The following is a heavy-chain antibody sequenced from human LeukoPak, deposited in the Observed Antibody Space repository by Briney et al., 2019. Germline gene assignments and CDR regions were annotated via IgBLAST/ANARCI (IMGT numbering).Heavy chain of an antibody. V-gene: IGHV4-39*07. Sequence: PSETLSLTCTVSGGSISSSSYYWGWIRQPPGKGLEWIGSIYYSGSTYYNPSLKSRVTISVDTSKNQFSLKLSSVTAADTAVYYCARWLQFSGFGFDWYFDLWGRGTLVTVSS. J-gene: IGHJ2*01. CDR2: IYYSGST. CDR1: GGSISSSSYY. D-gene: IGHD5-24*01. CDR3: ARWLQFSGFGFDWYFDL.